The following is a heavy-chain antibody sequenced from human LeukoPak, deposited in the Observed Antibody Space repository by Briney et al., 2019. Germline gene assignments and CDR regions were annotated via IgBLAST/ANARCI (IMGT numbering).Heavy chain of an antibody. V-gene: IGHV3-11*04. CDR3: ARDYGGSSPFDY. CDR2: ISSSGSTI. J-gene: IGHJ4*02. Sequence: GGSLRLSCADSGFTVSSDYMSWVRQAPGKGLEWVSFISSSGSTIYYADSVKGRFTISRDNAKNSLYLQMNSLRAEDTAVYYCARDYGGSSPFDYWGQGTLVTVSS. CDR1: GFTVSSDY. D-gene: IGHD4-23*01.